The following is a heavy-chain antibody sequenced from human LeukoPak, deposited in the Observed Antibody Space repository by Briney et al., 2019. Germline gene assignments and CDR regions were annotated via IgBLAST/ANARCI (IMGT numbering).Heavy chain of an antibody. CDR2: INHSGST. CDR1: GGSFSGYY. J-gene: IGHJ4*02. D-gene: IGHD3-3*01. CDR3: ASSSITIFGVVSLFDY. V-gene: IGHV4-34*01. Sequence: PSETLSLTCAVYGGSFSGYYWSWIRQPPGKGLEWIGEINHSGSTNYNPSLKSRVTISVDTSKNQFSLKLSSVTAADTAVYYCASSSITIFGVVSLFDYWGQGTLVTVSS.